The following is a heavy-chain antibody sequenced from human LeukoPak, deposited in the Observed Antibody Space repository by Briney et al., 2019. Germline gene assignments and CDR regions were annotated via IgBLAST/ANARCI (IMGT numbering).Heavy chain of an antibody. J-gene: IGHJ6*03. V-gene: IGHV4-34*01. D-gene: IGHD3-22*01. CDR3: ARGSPGFYPQYYYDSSGYPSYYYYYYMDV. CDR1: GGSFSGYY. Sequence: SETLSLTCAVYGGSFSGYYWSWIRQPPGKGLEWIGEINHSGNTNYNPSLKSRVTISVDTSKNQFSLKLSSVTAADTAVYYCARGSPGFYPQYYYDSSGYPSYYYYYYMDVWGKGTTVTVSS. CDR2: INHSGNT.